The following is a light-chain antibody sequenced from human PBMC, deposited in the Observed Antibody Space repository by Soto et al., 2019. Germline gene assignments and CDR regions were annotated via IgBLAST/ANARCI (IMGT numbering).Light chain of an antibody. CDR2: GAS. V-gene: IGKV3-20*01. CDR3: QQYGGSPIT. CDR1: QSVSIH. Sequence: EIVLTQFPAPPSVFQGNRVTLSGRASQSVSIHLAWYQQKPGQAPRLLIYGASTRATGIPARFSGSGSGTEFTLTISRLEPEDFALYFCQQYGGSPITFGQGTKVDI. J-gene: IGKJ1*01.